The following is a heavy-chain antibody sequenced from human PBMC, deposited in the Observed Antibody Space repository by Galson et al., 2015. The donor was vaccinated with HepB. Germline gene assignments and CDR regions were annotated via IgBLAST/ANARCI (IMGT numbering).Heavy chain of an antibody. J-gene: IGHJ4*02. V-gene: IGHV1-18*01. CDR1: GYTFTSYG. Sequence: SVKVSCKASGYTFTSYGISWVRQAPGQGLEWMGWISAYNGNTNYAQKLQGRVTMTTDTSTSTAYMELRSLRSDDTAVYYCARGFAAYVGSSGYYYVDHFDYWGQGTLVTVSS. CDR3: ARGFAAYVGSSGYYYVDHFDY. D-gene: IGHD3-22*01. CDR2: ISAYNGNT.